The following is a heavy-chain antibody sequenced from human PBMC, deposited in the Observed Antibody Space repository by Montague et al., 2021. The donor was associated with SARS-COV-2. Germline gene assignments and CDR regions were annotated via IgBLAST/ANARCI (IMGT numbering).Heavy chain of an antibody. CDR2: IYDSGST. CDR3: VKGSGYP. V-gene: IGHV4-61*01. Sequence: SETLSLTCTVTGDSGISDKYYWSWIRQPPGKGLEWIGFIYDSGSTSYNPSLHSRVTITIDTSKNQFSLNLMSVTPADTAVYYCVKGSGYPWGQGTLVTVSS. J-gene: IGHJ5*02. D-gene: IGHD3-22*01. CDR1: GDSGISDKYY.